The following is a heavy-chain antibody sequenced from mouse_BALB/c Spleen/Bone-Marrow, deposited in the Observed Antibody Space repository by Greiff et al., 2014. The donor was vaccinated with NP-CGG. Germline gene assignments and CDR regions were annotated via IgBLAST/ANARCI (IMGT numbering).Heavy chain of an antibody. V-gene: IGHV1S130*01. Sequence: QVQLQQPGSVLVRPGASVKLSCKASGYTSTNSWIHWAKQRPGQGLEWIGEIHPNSGNTNYNEKFKGKVTLTADISSSTAYVDLSSLTSEDSAVYYCARHHRYAYYFDYWGQGTTLTVSS. D-gene: IGHD2-14*01. CDR3: ARHHRYAYYFDY. J-gene: IGHJ2*01. CDR1: GYTSTNSW. CDR2: IHPNSGNT.